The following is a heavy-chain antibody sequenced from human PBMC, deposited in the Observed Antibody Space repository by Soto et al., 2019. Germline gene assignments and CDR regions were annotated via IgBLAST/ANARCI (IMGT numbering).Heavy chain of an antibody. D-gene: IGHD1-26*01. J-gene: IGHJ3*02. Sequence: PSETLSLTCTVSGGSISSSRCHWGWIRQPPGKGLEWIASIKYSGTTFYNPSLKSRVTLSVDTSKNQFALKLSSVTAAETAVYYCANHGITGSYYAAFDIWGQGTMVTVSS. CDR3: ANHGITGSYYAAFDI. CDR1: GGSISSSRCH. V-gene: IGHV4-39*01. CDR2: IKYSGTT.